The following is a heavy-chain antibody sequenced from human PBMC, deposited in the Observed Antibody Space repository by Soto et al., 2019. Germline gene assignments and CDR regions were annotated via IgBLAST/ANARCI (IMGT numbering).Heavy chain of an antibody. CDR2: IYSGGST. D-gene: IGHD4-17*01. CDR3: ARDGGSYGHGPLGY. Sequence: EVHLVESGGGLVQPGGSLRLSCAASGFTVSSNYMTWVRQVPGKGLEWVSVIYSGGSTYYADSVKGRFTISRDNSKNTWYLQMNSLRAEDTAVYYCARDGGSYGHGPLGYWGQGTLVTVSS. J-gene: IGHJ4*02. CDR1: GFTVSSNY. V-gene: IGHV3-66*01.